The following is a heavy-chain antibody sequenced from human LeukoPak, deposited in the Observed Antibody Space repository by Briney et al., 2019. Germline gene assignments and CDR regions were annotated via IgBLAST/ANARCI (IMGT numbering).Heavy chain of an antibody. CDR3: ARDKSGWTWRYFDY. D-gene: IGHD6-19*01. Sequence: PSETLSLTCTVSGGSISSYYWSWIRQPPGKGLEWIGYIYYSGSTNYNPSLKSRVTISVDTSKNQFSLKLSSVTAADTAVYYCARDKSGWTWRYFDYWGQGTLSPSPQ. CDR2: IYYSGST. J-gene: IGHJ4*02. CDR1: GGSISSYY. V-gene: IGHV4-59*01.